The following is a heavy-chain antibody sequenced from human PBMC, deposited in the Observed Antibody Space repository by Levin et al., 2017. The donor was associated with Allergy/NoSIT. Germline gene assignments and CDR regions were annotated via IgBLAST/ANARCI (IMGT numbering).Heavy chain of an antibody. Sequence: GSLRLSCAASGFTFSSYGMHWVRQAPGKGLEWVAVIWYDGSNKYYADSVKGRFTISRDNSKNTLYLQMNSLRAEDTAVYYCARPLIAAAGPYYYYYGMDVWGQGTTVTVSS. CDR2: IWYDGSNK. CDR1: GFTFSSYG. V-gene: IGHV3-33*01. D-gene: IGHD6-13*01. CDR3: ARPLIAAAGPYYYYYGMDV. J-gene: IGHJ6*02.